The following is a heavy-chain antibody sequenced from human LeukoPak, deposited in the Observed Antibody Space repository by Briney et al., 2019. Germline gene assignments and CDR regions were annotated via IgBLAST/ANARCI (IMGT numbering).Heavy chain of an antibody. CDR1: GFTFSDYY. V-gene: IGHV3-7*01. Sequence: PGGSLRLSCAASGFTFSDYYMSWIRQAPGKGLEWVANIKQDGSEKYYVDSVKGRFTISRDNAKNSLYLQMNSLRAEDTAVYYCARDIAAAGDAFDIWGQGTMVTVSS. D-gene: IGHD6-13*01. CDR2: IKQDGSEK. CDR3: ARDIAAAGDAFDI. J-gene: IGHJ3*02.